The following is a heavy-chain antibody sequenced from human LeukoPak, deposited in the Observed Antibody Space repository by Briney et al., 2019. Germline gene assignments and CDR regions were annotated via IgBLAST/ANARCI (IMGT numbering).Heavy chain of an antibody. V-gene: IGHV3-23*01. Sequence: GGSLRLSCAASGFTFSFFAMSWVRQTPGKGLEWVSAISGNGGSTDHADSVRGRFTISRDNSKNTLDLQMNSLRAEDTAVYYCAKVDTSGDPWGQGTLVTVSS. J-gene: IGHJ5*02. CDR2: ISGNGGST. CDR3: AKVDTSGDP. D-gene: IGHD5-18*01. CDR1: GFTFSFFA.